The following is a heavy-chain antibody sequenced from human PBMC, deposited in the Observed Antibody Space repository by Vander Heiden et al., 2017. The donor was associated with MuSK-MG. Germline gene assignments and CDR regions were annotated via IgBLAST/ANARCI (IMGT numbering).Heavy chain of an antibody. CDR1: GYTLTELS. CDR3: ATVTAFGEPFDY. Sequence: QVQLVQSGAEVKKPGASVKASCKVSGYTLTELSMHWVRQPRGKGLEWMGGFDPEDGETIYAQKFQGRVTMTEDTSTDTAYMELSSLGSEDTAVYYCATVTAFGEPFDYWGQGTLVTVSS. J-gene: IGHJ4*02. V-gene: IGHV1-24*01. D-gene: IGHD3-10*01. CDR2: FDPEDGET.